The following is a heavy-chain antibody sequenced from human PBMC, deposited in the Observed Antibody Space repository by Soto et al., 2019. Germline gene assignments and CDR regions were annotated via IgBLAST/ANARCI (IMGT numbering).Heavy chain of an antibody. V-gene: IGHV3-23*01. J-gene: IGHJ4*02. CDR1: GFTFSSYA. CDR2: ISGSGDST. D-gene: IGHD6-19*01. CDR3: ASRSSGWYFDY. Sequence: EVQLLESGGGLVQPGGSLRLSCAASGFTFSSYAMNWVRQAPGKGLEWVSVISGSGDSTYYADSVKGRFTISRDNSKNTLYLQMNSRRAEDTAVYYCASRSSGWYFDYWGQGTLITVS.